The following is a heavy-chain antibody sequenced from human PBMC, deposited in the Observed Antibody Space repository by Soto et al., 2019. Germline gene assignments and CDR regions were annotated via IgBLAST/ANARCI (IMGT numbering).Heavy chain of an antibody. V-gene: IGHV3-30-3*01. CDR3: AGDPQLYSSGEDRDYYYYGMDV. D-gene: IGHD6-19*01. CDR1: GFTFSSYA. J-gene: IGHJ6*02. Sequence: GGSLRLSCAASGFTFSSYAMHWVRQAPGKGLEWVAVISYDGSNKYYADSVKGRFTISRDNSKNTLYLQMNSLRAEDTAVYYCAGDPQLYSSGEDRDYYYYGMDVWGQGTTVTVSS. CDR2: ISYDGSNK.